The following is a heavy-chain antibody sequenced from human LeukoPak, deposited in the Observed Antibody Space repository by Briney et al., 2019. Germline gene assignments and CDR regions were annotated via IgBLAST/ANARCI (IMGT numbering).Heavy chain of an antibody. CDR1: GFTFSNYA. J-gene: IGHJ6*02. CDR3: ATSWGPDTSAFRWGRDGMDV. Sequence: GGSLRPSCAASGFTFSNYAMTWVRQAPGKGLEWVSAITGSGGNTYYADSVKGRFTISRDNSKNTQYLQMNSLRAEDTAVYYCATSWGPDTSAFRWGRDGMDVWGQGTTVIVS. D-gene: IGHD3-16*01. V-gene: IGHV3-23*01. CDR2: ITGSGGNT.